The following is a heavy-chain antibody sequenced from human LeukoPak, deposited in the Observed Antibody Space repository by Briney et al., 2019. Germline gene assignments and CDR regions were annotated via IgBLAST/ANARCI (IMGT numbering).Heavy chain of an antibody. D-gene: IGHD3-10*01. J-gene: IGHJ4*02. CDR3: ARDPATMVRGVMNYFDY. Sequence: PGGSLRLSCAASGFTFSSYGMHWVRQAPGKGLEWVAVIWYDGSNKYYADSVKGRFTISRDNSKNTLYLQMNSLRAEDTAVYYCARDPATMVRGVMNYFDYWAREPWSPSPQ. CDR1: GFTFSSYG. CDR2: IWYDGSNK. V-gene: IGHV3-33*01.